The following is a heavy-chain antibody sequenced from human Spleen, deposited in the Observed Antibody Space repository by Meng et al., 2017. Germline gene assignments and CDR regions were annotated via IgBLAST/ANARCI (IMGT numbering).Heavy chain of an antibody. CDR2: IDYYGSGT. CDR3: ARDADWVIFDH. D-gene: IGHD3-9*01. V-gene: IGHV3-74*01. Sequence: GESLKISCAASGFTFSSYWMHWVRQPPGKGLMWVARIDYYGSGTTYADSVKGRFTVSRDNAKNTLYLQMNSLRAEDTAVYYCARDADWVIFDHWGQGALVTVSS. CDR1: GFTFSSYW. J-gene: IGHJ4*02.